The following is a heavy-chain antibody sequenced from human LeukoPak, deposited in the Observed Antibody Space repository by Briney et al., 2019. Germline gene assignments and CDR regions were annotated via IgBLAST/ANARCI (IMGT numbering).Heavy chain of an antibody. CDR3: ARIHKDIVVVVAATPTYFDY. CDR2: IYPGDSDT. D-gene: IGHD2-15*01. Sequence: GESLKISCKGSGYSFTSYWIGWVRQMPGKGLEWMGIIYPGDSDTRYSPSFQGQVTISADKSISTAYLQWSSLKASDTAMYYCARIHKDIVVVVAATPTYFDYWGQGTLVTVSS. V-gene: IGHV5-51*01. CDR1: GYSFTSYW. J-gene: IGHJ4*02.